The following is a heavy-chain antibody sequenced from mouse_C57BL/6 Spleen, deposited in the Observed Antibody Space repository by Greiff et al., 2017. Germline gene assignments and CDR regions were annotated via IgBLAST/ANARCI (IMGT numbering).Heavy chain of an antibody. J-gene: IGHJ4*01. D-gene: IGHD2-4*01. Sequence: VQRVESGPGLVKPSQSLSLTCSVTGYSITSGYYWNWIRQFPGNKLECMGYISYDGSNNYNPSLKNRISITRDTSKNQFFLKLNSVTTEDTATYYCASYYEYDYAMDYWGQGTSVTVSS. CDR2: ISYDGSN. CDR3: ASYYEYDYAMDY. V-gene: IGHV3-6*01. CDR1: GYSITSGYY.